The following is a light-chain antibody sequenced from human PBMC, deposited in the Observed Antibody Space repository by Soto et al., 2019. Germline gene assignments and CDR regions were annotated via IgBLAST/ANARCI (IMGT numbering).Light chain of an antibody. J-gene: IGKJ1*01. Sequence: AIQMTQSPSSLSASVGDRVTISCRASQGIRNDLGWYQQKPGKAPKLLIYAASSLPSGIPSRFSGSGSGTEFTLTISSLQPEDFAAYYCLQDYNYPRTFGQGTKVEIK. CDR1: QGIRND. CDR2: AAS. V-gene: IGKV1-6*01. CDR3: LQDYNYPRT.